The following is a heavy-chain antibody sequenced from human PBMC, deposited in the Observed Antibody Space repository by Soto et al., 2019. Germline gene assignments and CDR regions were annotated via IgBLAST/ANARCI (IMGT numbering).Heavy chain of an antibody. V-gene: IGHV3-21*06. CDR2: ISSTTNYI. CDR1: GDTFSTYS. CDR3: ARESEDLTSNFDY. J-gene: IGHJ4*02. Sequence: GGSLSLSCAASGDTFSTYSISWVRQAPGKGLEWVSSISSTTNYIYYGDSMKGRFTISRDNAKNSLYLEMNSLRAEDTAVYYCARESEDLTSNFDYWGQGTLVTVSS.